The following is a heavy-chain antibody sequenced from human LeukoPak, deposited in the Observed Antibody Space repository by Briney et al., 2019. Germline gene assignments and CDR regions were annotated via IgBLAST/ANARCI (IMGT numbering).Heavy chain of an antibody. CDR3: AGDLGPPLRYVDY. CDR1: GGSISSYY. D-gene: IGHD1-1*01. J-gene: IGHJ4*02. CDR2: IYYSGST. Sequence: SETLSLTCTVSGGSISSYYWSWIRQPPGKGLEWIGYIYYSGSTNYNPSLKSRVTISVDTSKNQFSLKLSSVTAADTAVYYCAGDLGPPLRYVDYWGQGTLVTVSS. V-gene: IGHV4-59*12.